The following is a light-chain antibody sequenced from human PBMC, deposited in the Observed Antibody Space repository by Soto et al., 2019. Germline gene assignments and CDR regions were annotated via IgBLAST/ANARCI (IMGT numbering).Light chain of an antibody. CDR1: QSVSSN. Sequence: IVMTQSPATLSVSPGERATLSCRASQSVSSNLAWYQQKPGQAPRLLIYGASTRATGIPARFSGSGSGTEFTLNVSRLEPEGFAVYYCQQYGISGAFGKGNKVEIX. V-gene: IGKV3-15*01. J-gene: IGKJ1*01. CDR2: GAS. CDR3: QQYGISGA.